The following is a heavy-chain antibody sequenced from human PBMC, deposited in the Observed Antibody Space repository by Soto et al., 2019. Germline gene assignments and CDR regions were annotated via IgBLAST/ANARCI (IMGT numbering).Heavy chain of an antibody. D-gene: IGHD3-10*01. V-gene: IGHV4-59*01. CDR3: ARQGVRGDADAFDI. CDR2: IYYSGST. CDR1: GGSISSYY. Sequence: NPSETLSLTCTVSGGSISSYYWSWIRQPPGKGLEWIGYIYYSGSTNYNPSLKSRVTISVDTSKNQFSLKLSSVTAADTAVYYCARQGVRGDADAFDIWGQGTMVTVSS. J-gene: IGHJ3*02.